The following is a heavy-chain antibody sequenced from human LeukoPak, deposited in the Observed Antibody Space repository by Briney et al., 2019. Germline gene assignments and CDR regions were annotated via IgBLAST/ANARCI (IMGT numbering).Heavy chain of an antibody. CDR2: ITSYNGNT. D-gene: IGHD3-22*01. CDR3: ARVGGYYYDSSGYYPLDY. Sequence: GASVKVSCKASGYTFTSYGISWVRQAPGQGLEWMGWITSYNGNTNYAQGRVTMTTDTSTSTAYMELRSLRSDDTAVYYCARVGGYYYDSSGYYPLDYWGQGTLVTVSS. V-gene: IGHV1-18*01. J-gene: IGHJ4*02. CDR1: GYTFTSYG.